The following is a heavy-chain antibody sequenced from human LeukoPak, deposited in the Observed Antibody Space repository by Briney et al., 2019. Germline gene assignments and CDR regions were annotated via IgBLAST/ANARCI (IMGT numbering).Heavy chain of an antibody. CDR3: ARDPTITGTTGGFDY. CDR1: GFTFSSYA. J-gene: IGHJ4*02. CDR2: ISYDGSNK. D-gene: IGHD1-7*01. V-gene: IGHV3-30*04. Sequence: GGSLRLSCAASGFTFSSYAMHWDRQAPGKGLEWVAVISYDGSNKYYADSVKGRFTISRDNPKNTLYLQMNSLRAEDAAVYYCARDPTITGTTGGFDYWGQGTLVTVSS.